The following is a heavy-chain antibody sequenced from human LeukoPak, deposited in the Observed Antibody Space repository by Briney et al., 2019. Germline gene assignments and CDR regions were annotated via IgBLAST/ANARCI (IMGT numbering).Heavy chain of an antibody. CDR3: ARITRSSSWFQMSD. V-gene: IGHV3-48*04. CDR2: ISSSSSTI. CDR1: PLTFSSYS. D-gene: IGHD6-13*01. Sequence: QTGGSLRLSCAGSPLTFSSYSLNWVRQAPGKGLEWVSYISSSSSTIYYADSVKGRFTISRDNAKNSLYLQMNSLRAEDTAVYYCARITRSSSWFQMSDWGQGTLVTVSS. J-gene: IGHJ4*02.